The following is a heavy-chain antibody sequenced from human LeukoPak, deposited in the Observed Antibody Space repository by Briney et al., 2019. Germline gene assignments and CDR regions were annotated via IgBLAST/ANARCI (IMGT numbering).Heavy chain of an antibody. CDR2: INGDGSRI. J-gene: IGHJ5*01. CDR3: ARAALGGRTKFAS. V-gene: IGHV3-74*01. CDR1: GCTFSSHW. Sequence: GGSLILFCVARGCTFSSHWMHWFRQVLGKGLMWVSRINGDGSRIHYGDSVKGRYTISRENAKNTLYLQTTSLRGDDTAIYFCARAALGGRTKFASWGHGSLVTVSS. D-gene: IGHD3-16*01.